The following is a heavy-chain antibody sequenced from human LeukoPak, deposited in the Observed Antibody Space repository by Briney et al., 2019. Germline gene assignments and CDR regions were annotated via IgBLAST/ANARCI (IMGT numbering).Heavy chain of an antibody. CDR2: IIPIFGTA. CDR1: GGTFTSYA. J-gene: IGHJ4*02. Sequence: SVKVSCKASGGTFTSYAISWVRQAPGQGLEWMGGIIPIFGTANYAQKFQGRVTITADKSTSTAYMELSSLRSEDTAVYYCARSGYYSHDHAQGDYWGQGTLVTVSS. V-gene: IGHV1-69*06. D-gene: IGHD3-22*01. CDR3: ARSGYYSHDHAQGDY.